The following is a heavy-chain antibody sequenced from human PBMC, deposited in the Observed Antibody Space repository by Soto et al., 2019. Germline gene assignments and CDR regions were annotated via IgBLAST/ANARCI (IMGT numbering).Heavy chain of an antibody. V-gene: IGHV4-59*08. Sequence: QVQLQESSQGLVKPSETLSLTCTVSGGSISSYYWSWIRQPPGKGLEWIGYIYYSGSTNYNPSLKSRVTISVDTSKNQFSLKLSSVTAADTAVYYCARRYGYSFDYWGQGTLVTVSS. D-gene: IGHD1-1*01. CDR2: IYYSGST. CDR1: GGSISSYY. J-gene: IGHJ4*02. CDR3: ARRYGYSFDY.